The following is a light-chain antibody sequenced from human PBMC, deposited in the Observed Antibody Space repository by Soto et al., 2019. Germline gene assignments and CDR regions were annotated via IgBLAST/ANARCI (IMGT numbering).Light chain of an antibody. J-gene: IGKJ1*01. CDR2: STS. CDR3: QQYGNSTWT. Sequence: EIVLTQSPGTLSLSPGERGTLSCRASQRSGSSNLAWYHQKPGQAPRPLIYSTSSRATGIPDRFSGSGSGTHFTLTISRLEPEDFGVYYCQQYGNSTWTFGQGTKVEMK. V-gene: IGKV3-20*01. CDR1: QRSGSSN.